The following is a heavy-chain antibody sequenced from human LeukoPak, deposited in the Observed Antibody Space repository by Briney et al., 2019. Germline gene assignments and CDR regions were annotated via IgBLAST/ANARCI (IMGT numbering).Heavy chain of an antibody. CDR1: GGTFSSYA. CDR2: ISAYNGHT. J-gene: IGHJ3*02. D-gene: IGHD2-15*01. Sequence: ASVKVSCKASGGTFSSYAISWVRQAPGQGLEWMGWISAYNGHTNYAQKLQGRVTMTTDTSTSTAYMELRSLRSDDTAVYYCARAGYCSGGNCYPDAFDIWGQGTMVTVSS. CDR3: ARAGYCSGGNCYPDAFDI. V-gene: IGHV1-18*01.